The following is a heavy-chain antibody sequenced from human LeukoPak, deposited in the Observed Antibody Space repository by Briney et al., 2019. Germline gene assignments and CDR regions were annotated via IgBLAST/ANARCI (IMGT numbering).Heavy chain of an antibody. CDR1: GFXFSSYG. D-gene: IGHD1-1*01. J-gene: IGHJ4*02. V-gene: IGHV3-33*01. CDR3: ARCAERIHDPENYFDY. CDR2: IWYDGSNK. Sequence: PGGSLRLSCAASGFXFSSYGMHWVRQAPGKGLEWVAVIWYDGSNKYYADSVKGRFTISRDNSKNTLFLQMNSLRAEDTAVYYCARCAERIHDPENYFDYWGQGTLVTVSS.